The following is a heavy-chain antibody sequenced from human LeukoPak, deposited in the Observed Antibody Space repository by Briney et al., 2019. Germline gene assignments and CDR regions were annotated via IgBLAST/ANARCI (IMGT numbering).Heavy chain of an antibody. D-gene: IGHD3-22*01. CDR3: ARCPSSGYYSRLDY. CDR1: GYTFTSYD. Sequence: APVKVSCKASGYTFTSYDINWVRQATGQGLEWMGWMNPNSGNTGYAQKFQGRVTMTRNTSISTAYMELSSLRSEDTAVYYCARCPSSGYYSRLDYWGQGSLVTVSA. J-gene: IGHJ4*02. CDR2: MNPNSGNT. V-gene: IGHV1-8*01.